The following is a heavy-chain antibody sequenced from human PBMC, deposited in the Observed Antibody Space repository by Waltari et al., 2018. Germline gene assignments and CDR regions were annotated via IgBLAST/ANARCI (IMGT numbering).Heavy chain of an antibody. CDR3: ARAGAWYAFDI. V-gene: IGHV4-34*01. D-gene: IGHD6-19*01. CDR2: IKHSGRT. Sequence: QVQLQQWGAGLLKPSETLSLTCAVYGGSFSGYYLRWVRPPQGKGLGWIGEIKHSGRTNYTPSLKSRVSISIDTAKNQFSLKLSSVTAADTAVYYCARAGAWYAFDIWGQGTMVTVSS. J-gene: IGHJ3*02. CDR1: GGSFSGYY.